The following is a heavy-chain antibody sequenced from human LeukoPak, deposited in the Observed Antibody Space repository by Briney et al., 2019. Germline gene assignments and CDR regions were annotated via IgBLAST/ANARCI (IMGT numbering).Heavy chain of an antibody. CDR1: GFTFDDYA. CDR3: ARGTATGGRMDY. Sequence: GRSLRLSCAASGFTFDDYAMHWVRQAPGKGPEWVSGISWNSGSIGYADSVKGRFTISRDNTKNSLYLEMNSLRAEDMALYYCARGTATGGRMDYWGQGTLVTVSS. CDR2: ISWNSGSI. D-gene: IGHD5-24*01. V-gene: IGHV3-9*03. J-gene: IGHJ4*02.